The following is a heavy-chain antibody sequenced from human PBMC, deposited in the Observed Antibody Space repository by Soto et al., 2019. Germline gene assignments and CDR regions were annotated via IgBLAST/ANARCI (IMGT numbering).Heavy chain of an antibody. CDR2: INAGNGNT. Sequence: QVQLVQSGAEVKKPGASVKVSCKASGYTFTSYAMHLVRQAPGQRLEWMGWINAGNGNTKYSQKFQGRVTITRDTSASTAYMELSSLRSEDTAVYYCASLAVQKGRGDYWGQGTLVTVSS. J-gene: IGHJ4*02. V-gene: IGHV1-3*01. CDR1: GYTFTSYA. D-gene: IGHD2-15*01. CDR3: ASLAVQKGRGDY.